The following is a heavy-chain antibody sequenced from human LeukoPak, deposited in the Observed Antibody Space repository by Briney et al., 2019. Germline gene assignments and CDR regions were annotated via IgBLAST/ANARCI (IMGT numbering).Heavy chain of an antibody. V-gene: IGHV4-4*07. CDR3: ARGARAAAGTLSPYYYMDV. CDR2: IYTSGST. J-gene: IGHJ6*03. CDR1: GGSISSDY. Sequence: PSETLSLTCTVSGGSISSDYWSWIRQPDGKGLEWIGRIYTSGSTNYNPSLKSRVSMSVDTSTNQFSLKLSSVTAADTAVYYCARGARAAAGTLSPYYYMDVWGKGTTVTISS. D-gene: IGHD6-13*01.